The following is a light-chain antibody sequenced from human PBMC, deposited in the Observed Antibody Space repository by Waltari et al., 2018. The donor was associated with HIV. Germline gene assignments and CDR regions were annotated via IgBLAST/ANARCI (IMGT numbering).Light chain of an antibody. CDR3: QQYAGFPLT. Sequence: VLTQTPATLPLSLGERATRSCRASQSVNSNFLTWYQHTPGQAPRLLSYDASTRATGIPDKFSGSGSGSDFTRTISRLEPEDFAVYYCQQYAGFPLTFGGGTQVDIK. CDR1: QSVNSNF. J-gene: IGKJ4*01. CDR2: DAS. V-gene: IGKV3-20*01.